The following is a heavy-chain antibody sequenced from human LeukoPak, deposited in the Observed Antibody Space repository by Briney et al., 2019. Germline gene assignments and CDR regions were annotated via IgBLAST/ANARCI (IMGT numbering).Heavy chain of an antibody. Sequence: GGSLRLSCAASGFTCSSYDMHWVRQATGKGLEWVSAIGTAGDTYYPGSVKRRFTISRENAKNSLYLQMNSLRAEDTAVYYCARGHYYYYGMDVWGQGTTVTVSS. V-gene: IGHV3-13*01. J-gene: IGHJ6*02. CDR1: GFTCSSYD. CDR3: ARGHYYYYGMDV. CDR2: IGTAGDT.